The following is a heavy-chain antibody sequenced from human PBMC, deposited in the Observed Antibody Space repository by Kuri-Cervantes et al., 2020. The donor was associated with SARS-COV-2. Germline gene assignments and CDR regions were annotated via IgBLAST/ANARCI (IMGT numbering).Heavy chain of an antibody. D-gene: IGHD3-3*01. CDR1: GFTFSIYS. V-gene: IGHV3-21*04. Sequence: GESLKISCAASGFTFSIYSMNWVRQAPGKGLEWVSSISSRNNYIYYADSVKGRFTISRDNSKNSLYLQMNSLRAEDTAVYYCARSSGVLRFLEWLPADAFDIWGQGTMVTVSS. J-gene: IGHJ3*02. CDR3: ARSSGVLRFLEWLPADAFDI. CDR2: ISSRNNYI.